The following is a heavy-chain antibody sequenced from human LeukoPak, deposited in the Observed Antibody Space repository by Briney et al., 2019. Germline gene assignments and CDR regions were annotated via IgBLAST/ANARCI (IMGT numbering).Heavy chain of an antibody. J-gene: IGHJ5*02. CDR1: GGSISSSSYY. CDR2: INHSGST. V-gene: IGHV4-39*07. Sequence: SETLSLTCTVSGGSISSSSYYWGWIRQPPGKGLEWIGEINHSGSTNYNPSLKSRVTISVDTSKNQFSLKLSSVTAADTAVYYCARSRRHYITMIVVANNWFDPWGQGTLVTVSS. CDR3: ARSRRHYITMIVVANNWFDP. D-gene: IGHD3-22*01.